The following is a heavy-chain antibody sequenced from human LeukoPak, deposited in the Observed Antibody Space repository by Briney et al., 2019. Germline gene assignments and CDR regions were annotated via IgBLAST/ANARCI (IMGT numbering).Heavy chain of an antibody. J-gene: IGHJ4*02. V-gene: IGHV3-30*04. CDR1: GFTFSPYA. CDR3: ARDPVRRDGYNHLDY. Sequence: GRSLRLSCAASGFTFSPYAMHWVRQAPGTGLEWVAVISDDGNTKHFADFVMGRFTISRDNSKNTLYLQINSLRAEDTAVYYCARDPVRRDGYNHLDYWGQGTLVTVSS. D-gene: IGHD5-24*01. CDR2: ISDDGNTK.